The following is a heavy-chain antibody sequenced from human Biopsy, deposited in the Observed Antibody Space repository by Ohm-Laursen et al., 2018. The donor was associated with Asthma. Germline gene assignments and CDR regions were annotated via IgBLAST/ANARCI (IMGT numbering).Heavy chain of an antibody. CDR1: GYTFTSYY. J-gene: IGHJ6*02. Sequence: SSVKVSCKASGYTFTSYYMHWVRQAPGQGLEWMGIINPSGGSTSYAQKFQGRVTMTRDTSTSTVYMELRSLRSEDTAVYYCATGYSGSDRIVYYYSGMEVWGQGTTVTVSS. V-gene: IGHV1-46*01. CDR3: ATGYSGSDRIVYYYSGMEV. D-gene: IGHD5-12*01. CDR2: INPSGGST.